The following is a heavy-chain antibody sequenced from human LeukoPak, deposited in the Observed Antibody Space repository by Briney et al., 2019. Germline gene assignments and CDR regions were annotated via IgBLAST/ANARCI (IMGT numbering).Heavy chain of an antibody. CDR2: INPNSGGT. CDR3: ARGSGIAVAQYY. CDR1: GYTFTCYY. V-gene: IGHV1-2*02. D-gene: IGHD6-19*01. J-gene: IGHJ4*02. Sequence: SVQFSSAASGYTFTCYYMHWARPAPGQGLDWMGWINPNSGGTNYAQKFEGRVTMTRDTSISTAYMVLSRLRSDDTAVYYCARGSGIAVAQYYWGQGTLVTVSS.